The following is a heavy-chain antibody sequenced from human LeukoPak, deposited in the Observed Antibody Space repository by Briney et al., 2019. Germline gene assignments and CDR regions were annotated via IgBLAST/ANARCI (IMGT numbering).Heavy chain of an antibody. CDR2: VHYSGIT. CDR1: GGSIRPYY. D-gene: IGHD4-23*01. V-gene: IGHV4-59*08. J-gene: IGHJ4*02. CDR3: ARHISYGGDSAFGY. Sequence: PSETLSLTCTVSGGSIRPYYGSWIRQPPGKGLEWIGYVHYSGITNYNPSLKSRATISVDTSKNQFSLKLSSVTAADTAVYYCARHISYGGDSAFGYWGQGILVTVSS.